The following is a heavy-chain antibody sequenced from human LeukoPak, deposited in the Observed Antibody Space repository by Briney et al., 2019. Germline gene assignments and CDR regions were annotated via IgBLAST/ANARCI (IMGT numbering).Heavy chain of an antibody. CDR3: ARGRGVAYDY. CDR1: GGSISSGGYS. CDR2: IYHSGST. Sequence: SETLSLTCAVPGGSISSGGYSWSWIRQPPGKGLEWIGYIYHSGSTYYNPSLKSRVTISVDRSKNQFSLKLSSVTAADTAVYYCARGRGVAYDYWGQGTLVTVSS. D-gene: IGHD3-3*01. J-gene: IGHJ4*02. V-gene: IGHV4-30-2*01.